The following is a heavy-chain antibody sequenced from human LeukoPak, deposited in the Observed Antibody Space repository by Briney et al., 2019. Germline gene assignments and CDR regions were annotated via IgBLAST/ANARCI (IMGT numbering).Heavy chain of an antibody. CDR2: IKQDGSEK. J-gene: IGHJ4*02. CDR1: GFTFSSYW. Sequence: GGSLRLSCAASGFTFSSYWMSWVRQAPGKGLEWVANIKQDGSEKYYVDSVKGRFTISRDNAKNSLYLQMNSLRAEDTAVYYCASASLEREYQLPIDYWGQGTLVTVSS. V-gene: IGHV3-7*01. D-gene: IGHD2-2*01. CDR3: ASASLEREYQLPIDY.